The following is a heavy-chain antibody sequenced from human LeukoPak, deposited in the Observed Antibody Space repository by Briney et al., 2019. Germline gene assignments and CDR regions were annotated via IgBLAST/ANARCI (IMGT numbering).Heavy chain of an antibody. D-gene: IGHD2-15*01. CDR1: RFTFTDYG. CDR3: ARDWCGGGSCYYSDH. J-gene: IGHJ4*02. Sequence: GGSLRLSCAASRFTFTDYGMHWVRQPPGEGLEWVALIWYDGSGKYYADSVKGRFTISRDNSKNTLYLQMNSLRAEDTAVYYCARDWCGGGSCYYSDHWGQGALVTVSS. CDR2: IWYDGSGK. V-gene: IGHV3-33*01.